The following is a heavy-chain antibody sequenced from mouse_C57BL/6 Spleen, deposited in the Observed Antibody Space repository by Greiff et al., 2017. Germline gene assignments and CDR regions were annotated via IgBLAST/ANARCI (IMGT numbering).Heavy chain of an antibody. D-gene: IGHD3-2*02. V-gene: IGHV1-69*01. CDR2: IDPSDSYT. CDR1: GYTFTSYW. J-gene: IGHJ4*01. CDR3: ARRGAQATFMDY. Sequence: QVQLQHPGAELVMPGASVKLSCKASGYTFTSYWMHWVKQRPGQGLEWIGEIDPSDSYTNYNQKFKGKSTLTVDKSSSTAYMQLSSLTSEDSAVYYCARRGAQATFMDYWGQGTSVTVSS.